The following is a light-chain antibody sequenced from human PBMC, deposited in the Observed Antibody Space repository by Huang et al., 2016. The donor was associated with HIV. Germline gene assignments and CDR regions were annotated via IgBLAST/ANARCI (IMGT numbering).Light chain of an antibody. CDR3: QQYDTYPHT. CDR2: FAS. V-gene: IGKV1-8*01. J-gene: IGKJ5*01. Sequence: AIRITQSPSSLSASTGDRVTITCRASQDISNYLAWYQQKPGEAPKLLIFFASTLQSGVPSRFSCGGCGTDFTLTINCLQSEDLATYFCQQYDTYPHTFGQGTRVEIK. CDR1: QDISNY.